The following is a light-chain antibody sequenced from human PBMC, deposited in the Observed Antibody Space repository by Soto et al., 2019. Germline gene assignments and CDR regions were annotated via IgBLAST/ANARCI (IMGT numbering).Light chain of an antibody. CDR2: WAS. CDR1: QSVLYSSNNKNY. J-gene: IGKJ1*01. CDR3: QQYYSTPRA. V-gene: IGKV4-1*01. Sequence: DIVMTQSPDSLAVSLGERATINCKSSQSVLYSSNNKNYLAWYQQKPGRPPKLLIYWASTRESGVPDRFSGSGSGTDFILTISSLQAEDVAVYYCQQYYSTPRAFGQGAKVEIK.